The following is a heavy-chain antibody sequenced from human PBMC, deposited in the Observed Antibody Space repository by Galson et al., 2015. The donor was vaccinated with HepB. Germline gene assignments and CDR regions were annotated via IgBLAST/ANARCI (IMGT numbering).Heavy chain of an antibody. Sequence: PALVKPTQTLTLTCTFSGFSLSTSGVGVGWIRQPPGKALEWLALVYWNDDKRYSPSLKSRRTITKDTSKNQVVLSMTNMDPVDTATYFCAHSISIFGVVIEDYFDYWGQGTLVTVSS. CDR1: GFSLSTSGVG. D-gene: IGHD3-3*01. J-gene: IGHJ4*02. V-gene: IGHV2-5*01. CDR2: VYWNDDK. CDR3: AHSISIFGVVIEDYFDY.